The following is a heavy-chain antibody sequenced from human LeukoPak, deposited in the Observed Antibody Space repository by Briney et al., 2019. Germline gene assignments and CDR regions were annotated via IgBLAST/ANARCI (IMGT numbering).Heavy chain of an antibody. CDR1: GFTFSSYG. CDR2: ISGSGDYT. J-gene: IGHJ4*02. CDR3: AKVTYGSGTYGAFDS. D-gene: IGHD3-10*01. Sequence: GGSLRLSCAASGFTFSSYGMSWVGQAPGKGLEWVSAISGSGDYTYYADSVKGRFTISRDNSKNTLYLQMNSLRAEDTAVYYCAKVTYGSGTYGAFDSWGQGTLVTVSS. V-gene: IGHV3-23*01.